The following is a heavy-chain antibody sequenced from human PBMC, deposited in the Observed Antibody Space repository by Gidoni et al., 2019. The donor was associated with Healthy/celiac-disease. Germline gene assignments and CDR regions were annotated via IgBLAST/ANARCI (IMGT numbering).Heavy chain of an antibody. J-gene: IGHJ4*02. V-gene: IGHV3-73*01. CDR1: GFTFRGSA. Sequence: EVQLVESGGGLVQPGGSLKLSCAASGFTFRGSAMHWVRKASGKGLEWVGRIRSKANSYATAYAASVKGRFTISRDDSKNTAYLQMNSLKTEDTAVYYCTRRDGYNSGLPNNYWGQGTLVTVSS. D-gene: IGHD5-12*01. CDR3: TRRDGYNSGLPNNY. CDR2: IRSKANSYAT.